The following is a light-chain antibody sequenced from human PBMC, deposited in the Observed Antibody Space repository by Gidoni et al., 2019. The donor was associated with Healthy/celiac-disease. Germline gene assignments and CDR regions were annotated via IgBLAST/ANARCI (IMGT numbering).Light chain of an antibody. J-gene: IGKJ4*02. CDR2: AAS. CDR3: QPSYSTPRV. Sequence: DIPMTQSPASLSASVGDRVTITCRASQSISSYLNWYQQNPGKAPKLLIYAASSLQSGVPSRFSGSGSGTDFTLTISRLQPEDFATYYCQPSYSTPRVFGGGTKVEIK. V-gene: IGKV1-39*01. CDR1: QSISSY.